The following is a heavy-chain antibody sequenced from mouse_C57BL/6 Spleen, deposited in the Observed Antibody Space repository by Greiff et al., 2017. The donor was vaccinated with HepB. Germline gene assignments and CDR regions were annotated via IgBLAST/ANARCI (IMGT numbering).Heavy chain of an antibody. CDR3: ARGGPDYYGSSYPWYFDV. V-gene: IGHV3-6*01. J-gene: IGHJ1*03. CDR2: ISYDGSN. D-gene: IGHD1-1*01. Sequence: DVKLQESGPGLVKPSQSLSLTCSVTGYSITSGYYWNWIRQFPGNKLEWMGYISYDGSNNYNPSLKNRISITRDTSKNQFFLKLNSVTTEDTATYYCARGGPDYYGSSYPWYFDVWGTGTTVTVSS. CDR1: GYSITSGYY.